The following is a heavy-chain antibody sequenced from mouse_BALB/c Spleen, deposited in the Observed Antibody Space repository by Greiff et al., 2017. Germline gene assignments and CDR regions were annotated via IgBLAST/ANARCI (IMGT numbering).Heavy chain of an antibody. CDR2: IWSGGST. V-gene: IGHV2-2*02. J-gene: IGHJ4*01. CDR3: ARNIYGSSYNYYAMDY. D-gene: IGHD1-1*01. Sequence: VKLMQSGPGLVQPSQSLSITCTVSGFSLTSYGVHWVRQSPGKGLEWLGVIWSGGSTDYNAAFISRLSISKDNSKSQVFFKMNSLQANDTAIYYCARNIYGSSYNYYAMDYWGQGTSVTVSS. CDR1: GFSLTSYG.